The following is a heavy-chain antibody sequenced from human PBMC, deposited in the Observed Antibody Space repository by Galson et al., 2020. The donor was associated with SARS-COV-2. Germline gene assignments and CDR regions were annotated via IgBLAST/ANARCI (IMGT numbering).Heavy chain of an antibody. CDR3: AKSPNYYDSSGYPYFDY. J-gene: IGHJ4*02. Sequence: GGSLRLSCAASGFTFSSYGMHWVRQAPGKGLEWVAFIRYDGSNKYYADSVKGRFTISRDNSKNTLYLQMNSLRAEDTAVYYCAKSPNYYDSSGYPYFDYWGQGTLVTVSS. CDR2: IRYDGSNK. D-gene: IGHD3-22*01. V-gene: IGHV3-30*02. CDR1: GFTFSSYG.